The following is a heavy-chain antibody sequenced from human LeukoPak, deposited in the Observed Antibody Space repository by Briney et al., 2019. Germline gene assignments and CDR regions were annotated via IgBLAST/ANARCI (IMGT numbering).Heavy chain of an antibody. V-gene: IGHV3-48*02. D-gene: IGHD1-26*01. CDR3: AKDLVGATAS. Sequence: PGGSLRLSCAASGFTFSTYSINWVRQAPGKGLEWVSYISGSSTTIYYADSVKGRFTISRDDAKNSLYLQMNSLRDEDTAVYYCAKDLVGATASWGQGTLVTVSS. J-gene: IGHJ5*02. CDR1: GFTFSTYS. CDR2: ISGSSTTI.